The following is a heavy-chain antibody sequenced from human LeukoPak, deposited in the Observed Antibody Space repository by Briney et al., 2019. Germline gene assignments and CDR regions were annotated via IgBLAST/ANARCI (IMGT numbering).Heavy chain of an antibody. CDR1: GFTFSNYG. V-gene: IGHV3-30*18. D-gene: IGHD6-19*01. Sequence: PGGSLRLSCAASGFTFSNYGMHWVRQAPGKGLEWVAVISSDGSNEYYADSVRGRSTISRDNSKNTLSLQMNSLRAEDTAVYYCAKDPAAVAGTSNYFDYWGQGTLVSVSS. J-gene: IGHJ4*02. CDR3: AKDPAAVAGTSNYFDY. CDR2: ISSDGSNE.